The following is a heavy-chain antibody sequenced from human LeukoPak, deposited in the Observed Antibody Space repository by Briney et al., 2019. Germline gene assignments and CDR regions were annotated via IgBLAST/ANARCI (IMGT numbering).Heavy chain of an antibody. Sequence: GRSLRLSCAASGFSFNNYGMQWVRQAPGKGLEWVAVISYDGSKKYYADSVKGRFTISRDNSKNTLYPQMNSLRAEDTAVYYCGAGFTWVDYWGQGTLVTVSS. CDR2: ISYDGSKK. CDR1: GFSFNNYG. V-gene: IGHV3-30*03. J-gene: IGHJ4*02. D-gene: IGHD3-16*01. CDR3: GAGFTWVDY.